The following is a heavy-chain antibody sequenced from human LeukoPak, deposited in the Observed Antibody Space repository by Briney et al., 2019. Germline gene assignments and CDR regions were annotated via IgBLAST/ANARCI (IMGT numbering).Heavy chain of an antibody. CDR3: ARRYSSSWGWFDP. D-gene: IGHD6-13*01. CDR2: IHYSGST. Sequence: SETLSLTCSVSGDSISGYSWSWIRQPPGMGLEWIGYIHYSGSTTYNPSLKSRVTISVDPSKNQFSLKLSSVTAADTAVYYWARRYSSSWGWFDPWGQGTLVTVSS. CDR1: GDSISGYS. J-gene: IGHJ5*02. V-gene: IGHV4-59*08.